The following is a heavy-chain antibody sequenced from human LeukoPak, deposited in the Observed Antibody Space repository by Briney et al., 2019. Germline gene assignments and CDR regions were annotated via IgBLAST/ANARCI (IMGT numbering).Heavy chain of an antibody. V-gene: IGHV4-59*12. CDR2: IYYSGST. CDR1: GGSISSYY. CDR3: ARLAIAAAGTRAAFDI. D-gene: IGHD6-13*01. J-gene: IGHJ3*02. Sequence: SETLSLTCTVSGGSISSYYWSWIRQPPGKGLEWIGYIYYSGSTNYNPSLKSRVTISVDTSKNQFSLKLSSVTAADTAVYYCARLAIAAAGTRAAFDIWGQGTMVTVSS.